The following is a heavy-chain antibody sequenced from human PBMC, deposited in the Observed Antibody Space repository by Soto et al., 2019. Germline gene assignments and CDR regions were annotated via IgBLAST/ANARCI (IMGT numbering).Heavy chain of an antibody. CDR3: AAGGGLPRYY. Sequence: QLQLQESGSGLVKPSQTLSLTCAVSGGSISSGGYSWSWIRQPPGKGLEWSGYIYHSGCTYYNPSLTSRVNIPVDRSTNQFSLKLSSVTAADTAVYYCAAGGGLPRYYWGQGTLVTVSS. CDR2: IYHSGCT. CDR1: GGSISSGGYS. J-gene: IGHJ4*02. V-gene: IGHV4-30-2*01. D-gene: IGHD5-12*01.